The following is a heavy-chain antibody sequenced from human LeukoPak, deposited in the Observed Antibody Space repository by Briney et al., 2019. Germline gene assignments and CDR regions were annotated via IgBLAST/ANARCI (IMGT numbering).Heavy chain of an antibody. V-gene: IGHV3-21*01. CDR1: GFTFSSYS. CDR2: ITSISSYI. J-gene: IGHJ4*02. D-gene: IGHD2-21*01. CDR3: ARDRPCCGGDCYPI. Sequence: PEGSLRLSCAASGFTFSSYSMNWVRQAPGKGLEWVSSITSISSYIYHADSVKGRFTISRDKAKNSLYLQMNRLRAEDTDVYYCARDRPCCGGDCYPIWGQGTLVTVSS.